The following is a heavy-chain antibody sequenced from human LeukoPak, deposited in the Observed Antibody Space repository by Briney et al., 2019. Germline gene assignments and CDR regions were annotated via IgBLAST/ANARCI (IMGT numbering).Heavy chain of an antibody. CDR1: GFTVSSNY. Sequence: GGSLRLSCAASGFTVSSNYMSWVRQAPGKGLEWVSVIYSGGSTYYADSVKGRFTISRDNSKNTLYLQMNSLRAEDTAVYYCARDGGYGGNPEPDAFDIWGQGTMVTVSS. J-gene: IGHJ3*02. CDR2: IYSGGST. CDR3: ARDGGYGGNPEPDAFDI. D-gene: IGHD4-23*01. V-gene: IGHV3-66*02.